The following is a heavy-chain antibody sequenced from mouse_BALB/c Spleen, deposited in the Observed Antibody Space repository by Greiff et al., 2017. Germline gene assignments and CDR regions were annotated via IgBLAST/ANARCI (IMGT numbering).Heavy chain of an antibody. CDR2: INPSSGYT. V-gene: IGHV1-4*01. J-gene: IGHJ4*01. CDR3: ARGTTVVATNAMDY. CDR1: GYTFTSYT. Sequence: GQLHQSGAELARPGASVKMSCKASGYTFTSYTMHWVKQRPGQGLEWIGYINPSSGYTNYNQKFKDKATLTADKSSSTAYMQLSSLTSEDSAVYYCARGTTVVATNAMDYWGQGTSVTVSS. D-gene: IGHD1-1*01.